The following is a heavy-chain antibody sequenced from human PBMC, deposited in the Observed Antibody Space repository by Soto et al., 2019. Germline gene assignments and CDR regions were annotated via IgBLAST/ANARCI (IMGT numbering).Heavy chain of an antibody. J-gene: IGHJ6*02. CDR3: AIYQVDYHVWSGPSDYCYRLDV. CDR2: INPSGGST. V-gene: IGHV1-46*01. Sequence: SSVKCYCKASGYTFTSDCMHWVRQAPGQVLEWIGIINPSGGSTSYAQKFQGRVTMTRDTSTSTVYMQRSSLRSEDTAAYYCAIYQVDYHVWSGPSDYCYRLDVWGQGTTVIVSS. CDR1: GYTFTSDC. D-gene: IGHD3-3*01.